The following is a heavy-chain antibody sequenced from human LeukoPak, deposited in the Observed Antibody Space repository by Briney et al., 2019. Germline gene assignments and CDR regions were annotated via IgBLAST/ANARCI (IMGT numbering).Heavy chain of an antibody. CDR3: ARDFPYSGSSKLVDY. CDR1: GFTFSSYA. Sequence: GGSRRLSCAASGFTFSSYAMSWVRQAPGRGLEWVSAISGSGGSTYYADSVKGRFTISRDNAKNSLYLQMNSLRAEDTAVYYCARDFPYSGSSKLVDYWGQGTLVTVSS. V-gene: IGHV3-23*01. J-gene: IGHJ4*02. CDR2: ISGSGGST. D-gene: IGHD1-26*01.